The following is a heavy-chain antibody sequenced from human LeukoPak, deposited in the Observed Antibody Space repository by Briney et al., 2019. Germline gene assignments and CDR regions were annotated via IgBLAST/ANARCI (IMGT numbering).Heavy chain of an antibody. CDR1: GVSFSGYY. CDR3: ARGGSGISNAFDI. J-gene: IGHJ3*02. Sequence: PSETLSLTCAVYGVSFSGYYWSWIRQPPGKGLEWIGYLYYSGSTNSNPSLKSRVTMSVDTSKNQFSLKLRSVTAADTAVYYCARGGSGISNAFDIWGQGTMVTVSS. CDR2: LYYSGST. D-gene: IGHD3-10*01. V-gene: IGHV4-59*13.